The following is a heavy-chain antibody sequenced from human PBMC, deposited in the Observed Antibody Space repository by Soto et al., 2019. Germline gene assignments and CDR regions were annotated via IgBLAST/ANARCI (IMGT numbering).Heavy chain of an antibody. Sequence: ASVKVSCKASGYTFSSYYMNCVRQAPGQGLEWLGIINPSGGYTTYAQRFQGRVTMTTDTSTSTAYMELRSLRSDDTAVYYCARDQEQQLVFQGPGWFDPWGQGTLVTVSS. CDR1: GYTFSSYY. CDR2: INPSGGYT. J-gene: IGHJ5*02. CDR3: ARDQEQQLVFQGPGWFDP. V-gene: IGHV1-46*01. D-gene: IGHD6-13*01.